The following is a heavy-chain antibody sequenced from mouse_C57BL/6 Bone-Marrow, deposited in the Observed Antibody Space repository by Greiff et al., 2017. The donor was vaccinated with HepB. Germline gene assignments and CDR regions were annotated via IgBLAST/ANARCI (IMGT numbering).Heavy chain of an antibody. Sequence: QVQLQQSGAELARPGASVKLSCKASGYTFTSYGISWVKQRTGQGLEWIGEIYPRSGNTYYNEKFKGKATLTADKSSSSAYMELRSLTSEDSAVYFCARGGLRQAAWFAYWGQGTLVTVSA. D-gene: IGHD2-4*01. V-gene: IGHV1-81*01. CDR2: IYPRSGNT. CDR1: GYTFTSYG. CDR3: ARGGLRQAAWFAY. J-gene: IGHJ3*01.